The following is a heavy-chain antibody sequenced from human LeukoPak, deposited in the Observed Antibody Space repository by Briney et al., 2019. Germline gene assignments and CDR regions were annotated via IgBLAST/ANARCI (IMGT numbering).Heavy chain of an antibody. V-gene: IGHV3-7*01. CDR2: IKYAGTVV. D-gene: IGHD3-16*01. CDR1: GFTFTNCY. CDR3: ASLLGTVTIFDN. J-gene: IGHJ4*02. Sequence: AESLRLSCAASGFTFTNCYMRWVRQAPGKGLEWVSIIKYAGTVVNVVDSVKACFTISRDNAKHSLFLQMTSLTAEDTAVYYCASLLGTVTIFDNCGQGTLVTVSS.